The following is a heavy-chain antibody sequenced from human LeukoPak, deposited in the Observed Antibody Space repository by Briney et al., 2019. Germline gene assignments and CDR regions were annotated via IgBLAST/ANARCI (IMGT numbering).Heavy chain of an antibody. D-gene: IGHD6-13*01. V-gene: IGHV4-59*12. J-gene: IGHJ4*02. CDR3: ARDTPGGIAAAGVDY. CDR2: IYHSGST. Sequence: PSETLSLTCTVSGGSISSYYWSWIRQPPGKGLEWIGYIYHSGSTNYNPSLKSRVTISVDTSKNQFSLKLSSVTAADTAVYYCARDTPGGIAAAGVDYWGQGTLVTVSS. CDR1: GGSISSYY.